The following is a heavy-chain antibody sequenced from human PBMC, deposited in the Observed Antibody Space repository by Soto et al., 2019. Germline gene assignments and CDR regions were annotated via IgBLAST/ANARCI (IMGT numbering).Heavy chain of an antibody. Sequence: QITLKESGPTLVEPTQTLTLTCSFSGFSITKSGVVVCWFIQAPGKALECLGIIYGDDDRRYNPSLKTRRTLTKDTSKNQVVLTMNYLEPVHTGPSYCAPRVPYSVSWDVGWFDSGGQGTPVTV. J-gene: IGHJ5*01. CDR1: GFSITKSGVV. CDR3: APRVPYSVSWDVGWFDS. D-gene: IGHD2-15*01. V-gene: IGHV2-5*02. CDR2: IYGDDDR.